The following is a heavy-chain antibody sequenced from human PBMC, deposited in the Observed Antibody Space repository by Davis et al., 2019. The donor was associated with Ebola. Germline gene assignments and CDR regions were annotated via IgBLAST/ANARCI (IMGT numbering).Heavy chain of an antibody. D-gene: IGHD6-13*01. J-gene: IGHJ2*01. CDR3: ARLGIADLYWYFDL. V-gene: IGHV5-51*01. CDR2: IYPGDSDT. CDR1: GYSFTSYW. Sequence: PGGSLRLSCKASGYSFTSYWIGRVRQLPGKGMEWMRIIYPGDSDTRYSPSFQGQVTISAGKSISTAYLQRSSLKASDTAMYYCARLGIADLYWYFDLLGRGTLVTVFS.